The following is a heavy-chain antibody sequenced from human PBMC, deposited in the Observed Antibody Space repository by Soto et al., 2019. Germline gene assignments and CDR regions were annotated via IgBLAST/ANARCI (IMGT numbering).Heavy chain of an antibody. CDR2: IIPIFGTA. J-gene: IGHJ5*02. Sequence: SVKVSCKASGGTFSSYAISWVRQAPGQGLEWTGGIIPIFGTANYAQKFQGRVTITADESTSTAYMELSSLRSEDTAVYYCARTYYYDSSGYHYVWFDPWFDPWGQGTLVTVSS. V-gene: IGHV1-69*13. D-gene: IGHD3-22*01. CDR1: GGTFSSYA. CDR3: ARTYYYDSSGYHYVWFDPWFDP.